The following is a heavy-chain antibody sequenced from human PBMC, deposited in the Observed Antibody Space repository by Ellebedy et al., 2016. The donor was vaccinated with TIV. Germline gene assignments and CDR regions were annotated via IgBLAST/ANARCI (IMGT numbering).Heavy chain of an antibody. D-gene: IGHD2-2*01. CDR2: ISYDGSNK. CDR3: AREGTRGYCSSTSCYDFDY. V-gene: IGHV3-30-3*01. Sequence: GGSLRLXCAASGFTFSSYAMHWVRQAPGKGLEWVAVISYDGSNKYYADSVKGRFTISRDNSKNTLYLQMNSLRAEDTAVYYCAREGTRGYCSSTSCYDFDYWGQGTLVTVSS. J-gene: IGHJ4*02. CDR1: GFTFSSYA.